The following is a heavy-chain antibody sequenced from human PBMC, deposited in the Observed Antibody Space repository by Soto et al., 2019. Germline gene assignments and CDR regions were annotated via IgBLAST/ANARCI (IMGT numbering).Heavy chain of an antibody. Sequence: QVQLVQSGAEVKKPGSSVKVSCKASGGTFSSYAISWVRQAPGQGLEWMGGIIPIFGTANYAQKFQGRVTITADESTSTAYMELSSLRSEDTAVYYCATCRPLDILTGYPPGYYYGMDVWGQGTTVTVSS. J-gene: IGHJ6*02. V-gene: IGHV1-69*01. CDR3: ATCRPLDILTGYPPGYYYGMDV. CDR2: IIPIFGTA. CDR1: GGTFSSYA. D-gene: IGHD3-9*01.